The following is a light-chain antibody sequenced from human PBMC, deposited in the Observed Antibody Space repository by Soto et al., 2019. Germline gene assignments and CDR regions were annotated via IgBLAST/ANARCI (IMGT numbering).Light chain of an antibody. CDR1: QTVSGN. Sequence: EIVMTQSPATLSVSPGERATLSCRASQTVSGNLVWYQQKPGQAPRLLIYGTSTRATGISARFGGSGSGTEFALTISSLQSEDFAVYYCQQYNKWPLTFGGGTKVEIK. J-gene: IGKJ4*01. V-gene: IGKV3-15*01. CDR2: GTS. CDR3: QQYNKWPLT.